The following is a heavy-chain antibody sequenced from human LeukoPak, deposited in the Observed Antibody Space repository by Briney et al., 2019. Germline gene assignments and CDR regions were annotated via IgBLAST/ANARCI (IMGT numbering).Heavy chain of an antibody. J-gene: IGHJ4*02. Sequence: SETLSFTCTVSGGSISSYYWSWIQQPPGKGLEWIGSIYYSGSTYYNPSLKSRVTISVDTSKNQFSLKLSSVTAADTAVYYCARGSSRWDYWGQGTLVTVSS. V-gene: IGHV4-59*12. CDR2: IYYSGST. CDR3: ARGSSRWDY. D-gene: IGHD6-13*01. CDR1: GGSISSYY.